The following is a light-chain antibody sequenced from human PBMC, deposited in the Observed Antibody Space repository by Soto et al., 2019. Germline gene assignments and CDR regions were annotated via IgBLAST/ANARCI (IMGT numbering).Light chain of an antibody. J-gene: IGKJ2*01. CDR1: QTISTY. CDR2: AAS. Sequence: DIQMTQSPSSLSASVADRVTITCRAGQTISTYLNWYQQKPGKAPKLLIYAASSLESGGPSRFSGSGSGTDFTLTISSLQPEDFATYYCQQSHSIPYTFGQGTKLETK. V-gene: IGKV1-39*01. CDR3: QQSHSIPYT.